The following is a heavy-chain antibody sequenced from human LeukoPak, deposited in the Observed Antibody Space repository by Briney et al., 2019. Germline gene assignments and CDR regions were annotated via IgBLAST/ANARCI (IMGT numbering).Heavy chain of an antibody. Sequence: SETLSLTCTVSGGSISSYYWSWIRQPPGKGLEWIGYIYYSGSTNYNPSLKSRVTISVDTSKNQFSLKLSSVTAADTAVYYCARGRGVLRYFDWLNAFVIWGQGTMVTVSS. CDR2: IYYSGST. CDR3: ARGRGVLRYFDWLNAFVI. CDR1: GGSISSYY. D-gene: IGHD3-9*01. J-gene: IGHJ3*02. V-gene: IGHV4-59*01.